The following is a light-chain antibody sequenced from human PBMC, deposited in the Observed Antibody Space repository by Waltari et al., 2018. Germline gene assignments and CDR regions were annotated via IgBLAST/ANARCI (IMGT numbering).Light chain of an antibody. CDR2: ASS. Sequence: EIVFAQCAATLSSSPGEKATLSCRASQSIGKYLIWYQQKPGQAPRHLIYASSIRATGIPDRFSGSGSGTDFSLTISSLEPEDFAVYYCQKNEALPATFGQGTKVEIK. CDR3: QKNEALPAT. V-gene: IGKV3-20*01. J-gene: IGKJ1*01. CDR1: QSIGKY.